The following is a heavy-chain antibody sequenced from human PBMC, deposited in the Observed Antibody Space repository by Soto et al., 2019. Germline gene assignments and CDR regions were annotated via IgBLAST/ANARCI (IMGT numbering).Heavy chain of an antibody. J-gene: IGHJ4*02. Sequence: PSETLSLTCTVSGGSISSSSYYWGWIRQPPGKGLVWIGTIYYSGSTYYNPSLKSRVTISVDTSKNQFSLKLSSVTAADTAVYYCASLHDYGDWRFDYWGQGTLVTVSS. CDR2: IYYSGST. V-gene: IGHV4-39*01. CDR3: ASLHDYGDWRFDY. D-gene: IGHD4-17*01. CDR1: GGSISSSSYY.